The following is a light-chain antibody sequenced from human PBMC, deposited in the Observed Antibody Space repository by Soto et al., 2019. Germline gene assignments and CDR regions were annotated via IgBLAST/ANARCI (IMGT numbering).Light chain of an antibody. J-gene: IGKJ5*01. CDR3: QQRSNCLFT. Sequence: EIVMTQSQATLSLSPGERATLSCRASQSVSSYLAWYQQKPGQAPTLLIYDASNRATGIPARFSGSGSGTDFTLTISSLEPEDFAVYYCQQRSNCLFTFGQGTRLEIK. CDR2: DAS. CDR1: QSVSSY. V-gene: IGKV3-11*01.